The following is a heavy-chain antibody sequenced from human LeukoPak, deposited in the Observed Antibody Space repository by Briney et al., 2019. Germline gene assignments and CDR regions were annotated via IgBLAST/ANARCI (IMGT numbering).Heavy chain of an antibody. D-gene: IGHD5-12*01. Sequence: SETLSLTCTVSGGSISGSYWSWIRHPAGKGLEWIGRLYSSGGTYYNPSLKSRVTMSVDTSKNQFSLKLSSVTAADTAVYYCARGVYSGYDYVLDYWGQGTLVTVSS. CDR2: LYSSGGT. J-gene: IGHJ4*02. V-gene: IGHV4-4*07. CDR3: ARGVYSGYDYVLDY. CDR1: GGSISGSY.